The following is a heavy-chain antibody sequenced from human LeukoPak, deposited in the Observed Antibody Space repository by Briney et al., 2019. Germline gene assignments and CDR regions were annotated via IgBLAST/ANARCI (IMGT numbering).Heavy chain of an antibody. Sequence: GGALRLSCAASGFTFSSYAMSWVRQAPGKGLEWVSAISGSGGSTYHADSVKGRFTISRDNSKNTLYLQMNSLRAEDTAVYYCAKAIAAAEVTFDYWGQGTLVTVSS. CDR1: GFTFSSYA. J-gene: IGHJ4*02. CDR2: ISGSGGST. V-gene: IGHV3-23*01. D-gene: IGHD6-13*01. CDR3: AKAIAAAEVTFDY.